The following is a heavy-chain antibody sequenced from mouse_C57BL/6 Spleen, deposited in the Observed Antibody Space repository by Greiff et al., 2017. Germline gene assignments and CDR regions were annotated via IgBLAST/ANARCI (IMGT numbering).Heavy chain of an antibody. V-gene: IGHV1-55*01. D-gene: IGHD2-4*01. J-gene: IGHJ4*01. CDR3: ARSDYDPYAMDY. CDR2: IYPGSGST. CDR1: GYTFTSYW. Sequence: QVQLQQPGAELVKPGASVKMSCKASGYTFTSYWITWVKQRPGQSLEWIGDIYPGSGSTNYNEKFKSKATLTVDTSSSTAYMQLSSLTSEDSAVYYCARSDYDPYAMDYWGQGTSVTVSS.